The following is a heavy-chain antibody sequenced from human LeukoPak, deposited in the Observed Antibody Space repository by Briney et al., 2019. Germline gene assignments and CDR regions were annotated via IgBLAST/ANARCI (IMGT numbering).Heavy chain of an antibody. CDR2: ISSSSSTI. Sequence: TGGSLRLSCAASGFTFSSYSMNWVRQAPGKGLEWVSYISSSSSTIYYADSVKGRFTISRDNAKNSLYLQMNSLRAEDTAVYYCARDHLSTAVTNPLDYWGQGTLVTVSS. V-gene: IGHV3-48*01. CDR3: ARDHLSTAVTNPLDY. J-gene: IGHJ4*02. CDR1: GFTFSSYS. D-gene: IGHD4-17*01.